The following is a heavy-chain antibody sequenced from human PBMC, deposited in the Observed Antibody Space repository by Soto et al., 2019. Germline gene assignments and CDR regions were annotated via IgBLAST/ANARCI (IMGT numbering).Heavy chain of an antibody. CDR3: ARSRNLTTLVRGVMYYFDD. D-gene: IGHD3-10*01. J-gene: IGHJ4*02. V-gene: IGHV3-74*01. CDR1: GFTFISYW. Sequence: GRSLRLSCASSGFTFISYWMQWVRQAPGKGLVWVSRINSDGSSTSYADSVKGRFTIYRDNAKNTLYLQIISLSAADTAVSYCARSRNLTTLVRGVMYYFDDWGKRTLVSVSS. CDR2: INSDGSST.